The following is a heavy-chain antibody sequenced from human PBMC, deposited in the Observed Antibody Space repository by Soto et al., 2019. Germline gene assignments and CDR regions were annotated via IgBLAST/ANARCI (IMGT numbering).Heavy chain of an antibody. J-gene: IGHJ4*02. CDR1: GITLSSYA. CDR3: AKGQNSGTYRFYFDY. D-gene: IGHD1-26*01. V-gene: IGHV3-23*01. CDR2: ISASGGST. Sequence: GGSLRLSCAASGITLSSYAMSWVRQAPGKGPEWVSGISASGGSTTYADSVKGRFTISRDNSKNTLYLQMNSLRADDTAVYHCAKGQNSGTYRFYFDYWGQGALVTVSS.